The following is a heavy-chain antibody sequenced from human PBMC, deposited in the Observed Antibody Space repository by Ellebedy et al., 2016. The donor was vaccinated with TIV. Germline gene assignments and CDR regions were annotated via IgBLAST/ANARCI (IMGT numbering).Heavy chain of an antibody. Sequence: AASVKVSCKASGYTFTGYYMHWVRQAPGQGLEWMGWINPNSGGTNYAQKFQGWVTMTRDTSISTAYMELSRLRSDDTAVYYCARDLPVSLVTGTTGKGWFDPWGQGTLVTVSS. CDR2: INPNSGGT. V-gene: IGHV1-2*04. CDR3: ARDLPVSLVTGTTGKGWFDP. D-gene: IGHD1-7*01. CDR1: GYTFTGYY. J-gene: IGHJ5*02.